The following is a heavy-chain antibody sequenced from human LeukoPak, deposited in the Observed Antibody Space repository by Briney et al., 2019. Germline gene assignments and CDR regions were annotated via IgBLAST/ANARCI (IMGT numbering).Heavy chain of an antibody. CDR3: AKDVSLLWFGDLLYADS. CDR2: FDPEDGET. CDR1: GYTLTELS. D-gene: IGHD3-10*01. Sequence: ASVKVSCKVSGYTLTELSMHWVRQAPGKGLEWMGGFDPEDGETIYAQKFQGRVTMTEDTSTDTAYMELSSLRSEDTAVYYCAKDVSLLWFGDLLYADSWGQGTLVTVSS. V-gene: IGHV1-24*01. J-gene: IGHJ4*02.